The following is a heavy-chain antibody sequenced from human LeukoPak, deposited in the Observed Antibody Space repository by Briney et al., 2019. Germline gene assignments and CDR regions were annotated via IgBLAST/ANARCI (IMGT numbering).Heavy chain of an antibody. V-gene: IGHV3-30-3*01. CDR2: ISYDGSNK. Sequence: GESLRLSCAASGFTFSSYAMHWVRQAPAKGLEWVAVISYDGSNKYYADSVKGRFTISRDNSKNTLYLQMNSLRAEDTAVYYCARDLGSIAVAGTQDYWGQGTLVTVSS. CDR1: GFTFSSYA. D-gene: IGHD6-19*01. J-gene: IGHJ4*02. CDR3: ARDLGSIAVAGTQDY.